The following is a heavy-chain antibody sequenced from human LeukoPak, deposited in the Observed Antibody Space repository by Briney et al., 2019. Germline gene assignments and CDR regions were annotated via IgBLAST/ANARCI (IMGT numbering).Heavy chain of an antibody. Sequence: ASETLSLTCTVSGGSISSSSYYWGWIRKPPGKGLGWIGSIYYSGSTYYNPSLKSRVTISVDTSKNQFSLKLSSVTAADTAVYYCARAAARGGFDPWGQGTLVTVSS. J-gene: IGHJ5*02. CDR1: GGSISSSSYY. CDR3: ARAAARGGFDP. D-gene: IGHD3-10*01. CDR2: IYYSGST. V-gene: IGHV4-39*07.